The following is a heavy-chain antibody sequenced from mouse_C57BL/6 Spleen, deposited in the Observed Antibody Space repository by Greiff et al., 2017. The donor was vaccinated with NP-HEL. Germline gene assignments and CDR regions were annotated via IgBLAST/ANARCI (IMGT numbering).Heavy chain of an antibody. V-gene: IGHV1-82*01. CDR1: GYAFSSSW. Sequence: QVQLKESGPELVKPGASVKISCKASGYAFSSSWMNWVKQRPGKGLEWIGRIYPGDGDTNYNGKFKGKATLTADKSSSTAYMQLSSLTSEDSAVYFCARGVGFDYWGQGTTLTVSS. J-gene: IGHJ2*01. CDR3: ARGVGFDY. CDR2: IYPGDGDT. D-gene: IGHD1-1*01.